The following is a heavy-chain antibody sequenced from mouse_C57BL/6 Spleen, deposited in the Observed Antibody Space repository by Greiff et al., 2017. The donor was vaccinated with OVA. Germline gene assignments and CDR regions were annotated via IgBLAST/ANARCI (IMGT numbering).Heavy chain of an antibody. CDR2: INPNDGTT. J-gene: IGHJ1*03. Sequence: VQLQQSGPELVKPGASVKISCKASGYSFTDYNMNWVKQSNGKSLEWIGVINPNDGTTSYNPKFKGKATLTVDPSSSTAYMQLNSLTSEDSAVYYCARPVVATDWYFDDWGTGTTVTVSS. CDR1: GYSFTDYN. D-gene: IGHD1-1*01. V-gene: IGHV1-39*01. CDR3: ARPVVATDWYFDD.